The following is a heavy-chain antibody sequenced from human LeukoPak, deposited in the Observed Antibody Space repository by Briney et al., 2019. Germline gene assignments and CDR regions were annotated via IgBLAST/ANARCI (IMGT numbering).Heavy chain of an antibody. CDR2: ISYDGSNK. J-gene: IGHJ5*02. CDR3: AKPYYHGDSGS. CDR1: GFTFSSYG. V-gene: IGHV3-30*18. D-gene: IGHD3-10*01. Sequence: GGSLRLSCAASGFTFSSYGMHWVRQAPGKGLEWVVVISYDGSNKYYADSAKGRFTISRDNSKNTVDVEMSGLRAEDTAIYYWAKPYYHGDSGSWGEGTRVTVSS.